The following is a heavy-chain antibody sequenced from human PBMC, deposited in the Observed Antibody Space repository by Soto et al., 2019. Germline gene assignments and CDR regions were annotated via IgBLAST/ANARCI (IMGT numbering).Heavy chain of an antibody. CDR1: SFTFSGYG. Sequence: QMYLVESGGGVVQPGTSLRLSCVGSSFTFSGYGMHWVRQAPGKGLEWVAVISYDGISKYYADSVKGRFTISRDNSNNTLYLQMDSLTTEDTALHYCAKKIGSSGWSGNSPGCEYWGQGTPVIVSS. CDR2: ISYDGISK. V-gene: IGHV3-30*18. D-gene: IGHD3-3*01. CDR3: AKKIGSSGWSGNSPGCEY. J-gene: IGHJ4*02.